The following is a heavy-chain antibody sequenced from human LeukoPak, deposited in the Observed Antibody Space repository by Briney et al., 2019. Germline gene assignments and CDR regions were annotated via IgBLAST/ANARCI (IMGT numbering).Heavy chain of an antibody. Sequence: GGSLRLSCAASGFTFSSYGMHWVRQAPGKGLEWVANIKQDGSEKYYVDSVKGRFTISRDNAKNSLYLQMNSLRAEDTAVYYCARSHSYYYDSSGYYYPTAYYYYMDVWGKGTTVTVSS. CDR1: GFTFSSYG. CDR2: IKQDGSEK. CDR3: ARSHSYYYDSSGYYYPTAYYYYMDV. V-gene: IGHV3-7*01. D-gene: IGHD3-22*01. J-gene: IGHJ6*03.